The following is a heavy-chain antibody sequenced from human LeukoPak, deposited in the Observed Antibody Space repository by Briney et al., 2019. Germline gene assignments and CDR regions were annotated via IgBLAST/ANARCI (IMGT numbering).Heavy chain of an antibody. CDR1: GYTFTSYA. CDR3: ARDLFGYSSSWALYYFDY. CDR2: INAGNGNT. V-gene: IGHV1-3*01. J-gene: IGHJ4*02. D-gene: IGHD6-13*01. Sequence: ASVKVSCKASGYTFTSYAMHWVRQAPGQRLEWMGWINAGNGNTKYSQKFQGRVTITRDTSASTAYMELSSLRSEDTAVYYCARDLFGYSSSWALYYFDYWGQGTLVTVSS.